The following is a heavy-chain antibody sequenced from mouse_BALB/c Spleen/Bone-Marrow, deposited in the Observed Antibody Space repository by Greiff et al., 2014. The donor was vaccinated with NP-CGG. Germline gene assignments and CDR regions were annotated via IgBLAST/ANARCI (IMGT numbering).Heavy chain of an antibody. Sequence: VQLQQSGAELAKPGASVKMSCKASGYTFTSYWMHWVKQRPGQGLEWIGYINPSTGYTEYNQKFKDKATLTADKSSSTAYMQLSSQTSEDSAVYYCARSRTGTYFDYWGQGTTLTVSS. CDR2: INPSTGYT. J-gene: IGHJ2*01. CDR1: GYTFTSYW. D-gene: IGHD4-1*01. CDR3: ARSRTGTYFDY. V-gene: IGHV1-7*01.